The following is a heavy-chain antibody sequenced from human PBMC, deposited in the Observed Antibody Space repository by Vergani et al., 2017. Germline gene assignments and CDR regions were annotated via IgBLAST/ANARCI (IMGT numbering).Heavy chain of an antibody. CDR1: GGTFSSYA. J-gene: IGHJ6*02. CDR2: IIPILGIA. Sequence: QVQLVQSGAEVKKPGSSVKVSCKASGGTFSSYAISWVRQAPGQGLEWMGRIIPILGIANYAQKFQGRVTITADKSTSTAYMELSSLRSEDTAVYYCASPDSXGYGSDKGEYYYYYGMDVWGQGTMVTVSS. CDR3: ASPDSXGYGSDKGEYYYYYGMDV. D-gene: IGHD3-22*01. V-gene: IGHV1-69*04.